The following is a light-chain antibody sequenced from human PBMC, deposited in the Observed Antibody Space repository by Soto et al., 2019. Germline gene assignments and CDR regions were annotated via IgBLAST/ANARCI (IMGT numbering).Light chain of an antibody. Sequence: DIQLTQSPSFLSASVGDRVSITCRASQGITSFLAWYQQIPGKAPKLLIYTASTLQSGVPSRFSGSGSGTEFTLTISSLQPEDFGTYYCQQRNSYPVTFGGGTRVAIE. J-gene: IGKJ4*01. CDR2: TAS. CDR1: QGITSF. CDR3: QQRNSYPVT. V-gene: IGKV1-9*01.